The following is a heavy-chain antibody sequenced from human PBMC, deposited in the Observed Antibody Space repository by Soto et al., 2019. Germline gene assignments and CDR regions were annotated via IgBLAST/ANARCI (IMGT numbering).Heavy chain of an antibody. Sequence: PETLSLTSTVSGGSTSSYYWSWIRQPPGKGLEWIGYIYYSGSTNYNPSLKSRVTISVDTSKNQFSLKLSSVTAADTAVYYCARHPDGYNPRGFFYYYGMDVWGQGTTVT. V-gene: IGHV4-59*08. CDR3: ARHPDGYNPRGFFYYYGMDV. D-gene: IGHD5-12*01. CDR1: GGSTSSYY. J-gene: IGHJ6*02. CDR2: IYYSGST.